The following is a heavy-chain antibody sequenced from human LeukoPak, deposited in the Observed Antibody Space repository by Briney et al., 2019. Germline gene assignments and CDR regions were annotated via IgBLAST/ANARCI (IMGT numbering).Heavy chain of an antibody. CDR2: INPSGGST. J-gene: IGHJ4*02. CDR1: GYTFTSYY. CDR3: AAFMVSGGSYYPPQSTTKFFDY. V-gene: IGHV1-46*01. D-gene: IGHD1-26*01. Sequence: ASVKVSCKASGYTFTSYYMHWVRQAPGQGLEWMGIINPSGGSTSYAQKFQGRVTMTRDTSTSTVYMELSSLRSEDTAVYYCAAFMVSGGSYYPPQSTTKFFDYWGQGTLVTVSS.